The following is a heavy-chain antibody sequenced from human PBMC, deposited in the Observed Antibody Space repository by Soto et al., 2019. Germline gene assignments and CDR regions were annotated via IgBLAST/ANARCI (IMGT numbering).Heavy chain of an antibody. CDR1: GFTFSSYG. CDR3: AKDSSSYYGSGSYGDY. D-gene: IGHD3-10*01. CDR2: ISYDGSNK. J-gene: IGHJ4*02. Sequence: QVQLVESGGGVVQTGRSLRLSCAASGFTFSSYGMHWVRQAPGKGLEWVAVISYDGSNKYYADSVKGRFTISRDNSKNTLYLQMNSLRAEDTAVYYCAKDSSSYYGSGSYGDYWGQGTLVTVSS. V-gene: IGHV3-30*18.